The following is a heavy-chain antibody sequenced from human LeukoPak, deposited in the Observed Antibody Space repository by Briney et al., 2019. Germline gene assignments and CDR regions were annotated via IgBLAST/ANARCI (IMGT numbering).Heavy chain of an antibody. CDR3: ARDDTPYGSGSYSD. J-gene: IGHJ4*02. CDR2: IYYSGST. Sequence: PSETLSLTCTVSGGSISSSSYYWGWIRQPPGEGLEWIGSIYYSGSTYYNPSLKSRVTISVDTSKNQFSLKLSSVTAADTAVYYCARDDTPYGSGSYSDWGQGTLVSVSS. CDR1: GGSISSSSYY. D-gene: IGHD3-10*01. V-gene: IGHV4-39*07.